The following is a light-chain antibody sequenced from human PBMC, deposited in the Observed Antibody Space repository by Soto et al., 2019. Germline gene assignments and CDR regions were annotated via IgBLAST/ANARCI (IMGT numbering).Light chain of an antibody. J-gene: IGKJ1*01. CDR1: QTVNTW. V-gene: IGKV1-5*01. CDR2: DAS. Sequence: IQMTQSPSTLSASVGDIVTITCRASQTVNTWLAWYQQKPGKAPKVLIFDASSLKTGVPSRFSGSESGTEFTLTISSLQPDDIATYYCQQYTENSGTFGQGTKVDIK. CDR3: QQYTENSGT.